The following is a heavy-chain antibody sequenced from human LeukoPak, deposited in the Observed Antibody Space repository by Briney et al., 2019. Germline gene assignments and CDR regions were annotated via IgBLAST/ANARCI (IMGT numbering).Heavy chain of an antibody. CDR2: IYPIFGTE. Sequence: VKVSCKACGGTLSSYATSSVGQAPEQGLGWVGGIYPIFGTENNVQTLRGRVTNTAEGSSRTDYMELSSLRSEDTAVYYCARGKRITIFGVVIYRAFDIWGQGTMVTVSS. CDR3: ARGKRITIFGVVIYRAFDI. J-gene: IGHJ3*02. D-gene: IGHD3-3*01. CDR1: GGTLSSYA. V-gene: IGHV1-69*01.